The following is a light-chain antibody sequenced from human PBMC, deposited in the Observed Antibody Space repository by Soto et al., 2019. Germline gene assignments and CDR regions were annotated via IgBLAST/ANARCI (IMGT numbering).Light chain of an antibody. J-gene: IGKJ2*01. V-gene: IGKV3-15*01. CDR2: AAS. CDR1: QSVDNS. Sequence: EIVMTQSPATLSVSPGERATLSCRASQSVDNSLAWYQKRPGQPPRLLIYAASTRATGTPPRFSGSGSGTEFTLTISSLQSEDFAVYYCQMYNNWPPRYTFGPGTKLEI. CDR3: QMYNNWPPRYT.